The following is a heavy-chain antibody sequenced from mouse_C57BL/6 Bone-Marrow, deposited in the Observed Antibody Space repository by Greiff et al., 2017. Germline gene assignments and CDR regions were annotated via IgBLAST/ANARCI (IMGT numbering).Heavy chain of an antibody. CDR3: ARQRLRKRGYAMDC. Sequence: QVQLKQSGAELARPGASVKLSCKASGYTFTSYGISWVKQRTGQGLEWIGEIYPRSGNTYYNEKFKGKATLTADKSSSTAYMELRSLTSEDSAVYFCARQRLRKRGYAMDCWGQGTSVTVAS. V-gene: IGHV1-81*01. CDR2: IYPRSGNT. J-gene: IGHJ4*01. CDR1: GYTFTSYG. D-gene: IGHD1-1*01.